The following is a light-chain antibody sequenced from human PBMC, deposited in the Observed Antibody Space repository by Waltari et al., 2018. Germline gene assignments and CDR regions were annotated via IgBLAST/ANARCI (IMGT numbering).Light chain of an antibody. V-gene: IGKV3-20*01. CDR3: QQYGASLYT. CDR2: GAS. Sequence: DIVLTQSPGTLSLSPGERVTLSYRASQTVSSNYFAWFQQNPGQPPRVLIFGASRRAPGIPDRFSGGGSGTDFTLTISRLEPEDFAVYYCQQYGASLYTFGQGTKLEI. CDR1: QTVSSNY. J-gene: IGKJ2*01.